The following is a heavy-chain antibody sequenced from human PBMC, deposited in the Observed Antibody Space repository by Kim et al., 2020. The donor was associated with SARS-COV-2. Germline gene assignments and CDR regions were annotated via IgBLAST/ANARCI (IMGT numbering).Heavy chain of an antibody. V-gene: IGHV4-61*01. CDR2: IYYSGST. CDR3: ARTVLRYFDWFRGAFDI. J-gene: IGHJ3*02. CDR1: GGSVSSGSYY. Sequence: SETLSLTCTVSGGSVSSGSYYWSWIRQPPGKGLEWIGYIYYSGSTNYNPSLKSRVTISVDTSKNQFSLKLSSVTAADTAVYYCARTVLRYFDWFRGAFDIWGQGTMVTVSS. D-gene: IGHD3-9*01.